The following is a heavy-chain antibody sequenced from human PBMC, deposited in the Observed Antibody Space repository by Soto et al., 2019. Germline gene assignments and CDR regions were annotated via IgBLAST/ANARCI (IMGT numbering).Heavy chain of an antibody. CDR1: GYFLTSLS. CDR2: FDREDGET. D-gene: IGHD1-26*01. V-gene: IGHV1-24*01. J-gene: IGHJ4*02. CDR3: AHGEGIVKSIVYFDY. Sequence: XSVKVSCKVSGYFLTSLSIHWVRQAPGKGLEWMGGFDREDGETIYAQKFQGRVTMTEDTSTDSAYMELSSLTSEDTAIYYCAHGEGIVKSIVYFDYWGQGTLVTVSS.